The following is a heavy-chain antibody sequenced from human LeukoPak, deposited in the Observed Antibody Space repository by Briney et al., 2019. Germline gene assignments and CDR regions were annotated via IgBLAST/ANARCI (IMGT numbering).Heavy chain of an antibody. CDR3: ARNWGYNYGYGSFDS. CDR2: IYLSGST. Sequence: PSETLSLTCSVSGDSIGPYYWSWIRQPPGEGLEWIGYIYLSGSTNYNPSLKSRVTISIDTSKSQFSLTLSAVAAADTAVYYCARNWGYNYGYGSFDSWGQGILVTVSS. D-gene: IGHD5-24*01. J-gene: IGHJ4*02. V-gene: IGHV4-4*08. CDR1: GDSIGPYY.